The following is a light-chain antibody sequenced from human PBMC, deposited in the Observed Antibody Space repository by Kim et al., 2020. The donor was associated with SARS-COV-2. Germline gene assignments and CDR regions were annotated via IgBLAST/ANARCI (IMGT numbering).Light chain of an antibody. CDR3: QQYNDGPWT. CDR1: QGISSY. J-gene: IGKJ1*01. CDR2: AAS. Sequence: DIEMTQSPATLSVSPGERVTLTCRASQGISSYLGWYQQKPGQAPRLLIYAASTMPTGIPARFSGSGSGTEFTLTISSLQSEDVAVYCCQQYNDGPWTFGQGTKVDIK. V-gene: IGKV3-15*01.